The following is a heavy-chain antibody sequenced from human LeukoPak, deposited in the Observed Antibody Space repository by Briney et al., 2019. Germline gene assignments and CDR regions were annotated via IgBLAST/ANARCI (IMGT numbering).Heavy chain of an antibody. CDR2: INPNSGGT. V-gene: IGHV1-2*02. J-gene: IGHJ6*03. CDR1: GYTFTGYY. CDR3: ARRPHYDSSGSWGYYYYMDV. Sequence: ASVKVSCKASGYTFTGYYMHWVRQAPGQGLEWMGWINPNSGGTNYAQKFQGRVTMTRDTSISTAYMELSRLRSDDTAVYYCARRPHYDSSGSWGYYYYMDVWGKGTTVTVSS. D-gene: IGHD3-22*01.